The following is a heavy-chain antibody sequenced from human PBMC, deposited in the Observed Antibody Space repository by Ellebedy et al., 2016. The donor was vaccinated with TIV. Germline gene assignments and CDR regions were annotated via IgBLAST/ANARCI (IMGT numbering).Heavy chain of an antibody. J-gene: IGHJ5*02. D-gene: IGHD3-9*01. V-gene: IGHV3-66*01. CDR1: GFTVSSNY. CDR3: ARETHILTGDL. CDR2: IYSGGST. Sequence: GESLKISCAASGFTVSSNYMSWVRQAPGKGLEWVSVIYSGGSTYYADSVKGRFTISRDNSKNTLYLQMNSLRAEDTAVYYCARETHILTGDLWGQGTLVTVSS.